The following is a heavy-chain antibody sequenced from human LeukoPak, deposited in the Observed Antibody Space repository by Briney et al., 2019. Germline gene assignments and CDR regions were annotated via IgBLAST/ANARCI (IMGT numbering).Heavy chain of an antibody. CDR2: MNPNSGNT. V-gene: IGHV1-8*01. CDR1: GYTFTSYD. D-gene: IGHD3-3*01. J-gene: IGHJ4*02. CDR3: ATDTGVLRFLDY. Sequence: ASVKVSCKASGYTFTSYDINWVRQATGQGLEWMGWMNPNSGNTGYAQKFQGRVTMTRNTSISTAYMELSSLRSEDTAVYYCATDTGVLRFLDYWGQGTLVTVSS.